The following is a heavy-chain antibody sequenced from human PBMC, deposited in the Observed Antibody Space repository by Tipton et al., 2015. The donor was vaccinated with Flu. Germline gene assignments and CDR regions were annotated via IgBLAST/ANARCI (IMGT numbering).Heavy chain of an antibody. CDR1: GASISDYY. Sequence: TLSLTCTVSGASISDYYWNWIRQSPGKGLEWIGYISHSGVTNYSPSLKSRATISMDTSKSQVSLKMRSVTAADTAMYYCARVDRGVNDYWGQGALVTVSS. CDR3: ARVDRGVNDY. CDR2: ISHSGVT. V-gene: IGHV4-59*01. D-gene: IGHD3-10*01. J-gene: IGHJ4*02.